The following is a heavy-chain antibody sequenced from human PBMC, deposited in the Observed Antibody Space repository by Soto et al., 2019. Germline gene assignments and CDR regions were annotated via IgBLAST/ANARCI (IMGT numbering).Heavy chain of an antibody. CDR3: AKERYFDIVTGYVYYNYGMEP. Sequence: EVQLLESGGRLVQPGGSLRLSCAASGFTFSSYAINWVRQAPGKGLEWGSSISGSGGNTYYADFVKGRFSISRDNSENTVHLQMNSLRAEDTAVYYCAKERYFDIVTGYVYYNYGMEPWGRGTTVTVPS. CDR1: GFTFSSYA. D-gene: IGHD3-9*01. CDR2: ISGSGGNT. J-gene: IGHJ6*02. V-gene: IGHV3-23*01.